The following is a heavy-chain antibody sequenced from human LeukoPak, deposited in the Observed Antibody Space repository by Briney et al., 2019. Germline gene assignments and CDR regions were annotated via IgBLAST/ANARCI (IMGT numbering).Heavy chain of an antibody. V-gene: IGHV1-18*01. J-gene: IGHJ5*01. CDR2: ISGYNGET. CDR3: ARRLSFSYTWFDP. Sequence: ASVKVSCKTSGYTFTSHGISWVRQAPGQGLEWMGWISGYNGETSYAQNFQGRVTMTTDTSTSTVYMELRSLRSDDTAVYYCARRLSFSYTWFDPRGQGTLVTVSS. CDR1: GYTFTSHG. D-gene: IGHD2/OR15-2a*01.